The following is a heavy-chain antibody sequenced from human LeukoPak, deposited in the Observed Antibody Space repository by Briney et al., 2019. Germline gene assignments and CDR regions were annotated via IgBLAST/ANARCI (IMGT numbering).Heavy chain of an antibody. CDR1: GFTVSSNY. V-gene: IGHV3-53*01. CDR2: IYSGGST. CDR3: ARRNSSSWYNWFDP. D-gene: IGHD6-13*01. J-gene: IGHJ5*02. Sequence: GGSLRLSCAASGFTVSSNYMSWVRQAPGKGLEWVSVIYSGGSTYYADSVKGRFTISRVNSKNTLYLQMNSLRAEDTAVYYCARRNSSSWYNWFDPWGQGTLVTVSS.